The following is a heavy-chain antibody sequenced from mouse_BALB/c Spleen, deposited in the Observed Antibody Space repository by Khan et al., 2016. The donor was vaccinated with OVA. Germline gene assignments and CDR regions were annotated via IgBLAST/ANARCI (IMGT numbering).Heavy chain of an antibody. V-gene: IGHV5-6*01. D-gene: IGHD4-1*01. J-gene: IGHJ3*01. CDR2: ISSDGSYT. CDR1: GFTFSSYG. Sequence: EVELVESGGDLVKPGGSLKLSCAASGFTFSSYGMSWVRQTPDKRLEWVATISSDGSYTYYPDSVKGRFTISIDNVKNTLYLQLSSLKSEDTAMYYCASNLTGSFAYWGQGTLVTVSA. CDR3: ASNLTGSFAY.